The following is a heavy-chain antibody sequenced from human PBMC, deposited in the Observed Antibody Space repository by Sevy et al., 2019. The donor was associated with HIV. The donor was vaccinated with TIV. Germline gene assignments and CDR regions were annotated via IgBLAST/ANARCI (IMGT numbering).Heavy chain of an antibody. CDR2: ISGSGGST. D-gene: IGHD3-10*01. CDR3: AKDLGDPYYYGSGSYRGAFDI. CDR1: GFTFSSYA. Sequence: GGSLRLSCAVSGFTFSSYAMSWVRQAPGKGLEWVSAISGSGGSTYYADSVKGRFTISRDNSKNTLYLQMNSLRAEDTAVYYCAKDLGDPYYYGSGSYRGAFDIWGQGTMVTVSS. J-gene: IGHJ3*02. V-gene: IGHV3-23*01.